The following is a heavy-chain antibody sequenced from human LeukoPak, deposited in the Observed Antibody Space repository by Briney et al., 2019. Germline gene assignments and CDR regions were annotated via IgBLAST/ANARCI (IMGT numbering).Heavy chain of an antibody. CDR3: AKPGRPTLLLLNAFDI. D-gene: IGHD3-22*01. CDR1: GFTFSSYA. V-gene: IGHV3-30-3*02. Sequence: QPGRSLRLSCAASGFTFSSYAMHWVRQAPGKGLEWVAVISYDGSNKYYADSVKGRFTISRDNSKNTLYLQMNSLRAEDTAVYYCAKPGRPTLLLLNAFDIWGQGTMVTVSS. CDR2: ISYDGSNK. J-gene: IGHJ3*02.